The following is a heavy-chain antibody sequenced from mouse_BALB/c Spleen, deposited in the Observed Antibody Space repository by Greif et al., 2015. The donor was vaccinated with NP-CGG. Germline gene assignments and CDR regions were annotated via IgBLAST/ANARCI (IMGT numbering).Heavy chain of an antibody. CDR1: GFTFSSFG. V-gene: IGHV5-17*02. J-gene: IGHJ4*01. CDR3: ARAVGAMDY. CDR2: ISSGSSTI. Sequence: EVNVVESGGGLVQPGGSRKLSCAASGFTFSSFGMHWVRQAPEKGLEWVAYISSGSSTIYYADTVKGRFTISRDNPKNTLFLQMTSLRSEDTAMYYCARAVGAMDYWGQGTSVTVSS.